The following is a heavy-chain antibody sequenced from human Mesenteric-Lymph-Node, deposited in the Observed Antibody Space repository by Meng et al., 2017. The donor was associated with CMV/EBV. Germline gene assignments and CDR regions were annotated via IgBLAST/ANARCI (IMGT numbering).Heavy chain of an antibody. V-gene: IGHV3-7*01. Sequence: GGSLRLSCAASGFTFSRYWMSWVRQAPGKGLEWVANIKQDGSEKYYVDSVKGRFTISRDNAKNSLYLQMNSLRAEDTAVYYCAKDPTSLKTYYYGSGYLDPWGQGTLVTVSS. CDR2: IKQDGSEK. CDR3: AKDPTSLKTYYYGSGYLDP. CDR1: GFTFSRYW. D-gene: IGHD3-10*01. J-gene: IGHJ5*02.